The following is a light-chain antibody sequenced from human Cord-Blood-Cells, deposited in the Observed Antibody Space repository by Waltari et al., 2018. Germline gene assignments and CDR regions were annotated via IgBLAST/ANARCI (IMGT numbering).Light chain of an antibody. Sequence: QSVLTQPPSASGTPGQRVTISCSGSSSNIGSNTVNWYQQLPGTAPKLLIYSNNPRPSGFPDRFSASKSGTSASLAISGLQSEDEADYYCAAWDDSLNGPVFGGGTKLTVL. CDR2: SNN. V-gene: IGLV1-44*01. J-gene: IGLJ3*02. CDR3: AAWDDSLNGPV. CDR1: SSNIGSNT.